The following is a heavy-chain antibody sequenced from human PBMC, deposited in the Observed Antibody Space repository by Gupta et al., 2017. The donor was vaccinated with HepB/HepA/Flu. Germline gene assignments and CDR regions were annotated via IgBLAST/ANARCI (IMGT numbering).Heavy chain of an antibody. CDR1: GGSFSGYY. Sequence: QVQLQQWGAGLLKPSETLSLTCAVYGGSFSGYYWSWIRQPPGKGLEWIGEINHSGSTNYNPSLKSRVTISVDTSKNQFSLKLSSVTAADTAVYYCARGLLRFLEWYPNRAYYFDYWGQGTLVTVSS. J-gene: IGHJ4*02. CDR3: ARGLLRFLEWYPNRAYYFDY. V-gene: IGHV4-34*01. CDR2: INHSGST. D-gene: IGHD3-3*01.